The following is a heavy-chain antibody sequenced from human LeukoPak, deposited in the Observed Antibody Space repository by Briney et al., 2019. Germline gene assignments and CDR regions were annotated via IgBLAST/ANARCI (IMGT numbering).Heavy chain of an antibody. V-gene: IGHV4-59*11. CDR2: ISNSGST. D-gene: IGHD1-1*01. CDR3: VRDALEGYYSYYYMDV. CDR1: GGPIISHY. Sequence: KASETLSLTCSVSGGPIISHYWSWIRQPPGKGLEWIWCISNSGSTDYNPSLRSRVTISINTSKNQFSLKLTSVTAADSAVYYCVRDALEGYYSYYYMDVWGRGTTVTVSS. J-gene: IGHJ6*03.